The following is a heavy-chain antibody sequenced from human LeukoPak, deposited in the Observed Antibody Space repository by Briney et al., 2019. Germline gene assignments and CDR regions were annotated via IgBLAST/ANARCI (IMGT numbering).Heavy chain of an antibody. D-gene: IGHD6-19*01. CDR2: INPANGNT. CDR3: ARSPHSSGYYYYFDS. CDR1: GYTFAYYA. J-gene: IGHJ4*02. V-gene: IGHV1-3*03. Sequence: ASVRVSCKASGYTFAYYAIHWVRQAPGQSLQWLGWINPANGNTKYSLEFQGTVTMTTDTSATTAYMDLSSLKSEDMAVYYCARSPHSSGYYYYFDSWGQGTLVTVSS.